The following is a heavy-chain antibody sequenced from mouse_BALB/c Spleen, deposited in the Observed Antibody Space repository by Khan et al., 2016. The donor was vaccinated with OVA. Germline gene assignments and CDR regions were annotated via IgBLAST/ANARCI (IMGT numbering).Heavy chain of an antibody. J-gene: IGHJ3*01. CDR2: ISSDGDYT. V-gene: IGHV5-9-3*01. D-gene: IGHD2-1*01. CDR1: GFTFSTYA. Sequence: EVELVESGGGLVKPGGSLKLSCAASGFTFSTYAMSWVRQTPEKRLEWVATISSDGDYTYFPDNVTGRFTISRDNAKNTLCLQMTSLRSEDTAMYYCASSPYGNITSWGQGTLVTVSA. CDR3: ASSPYGNITS.